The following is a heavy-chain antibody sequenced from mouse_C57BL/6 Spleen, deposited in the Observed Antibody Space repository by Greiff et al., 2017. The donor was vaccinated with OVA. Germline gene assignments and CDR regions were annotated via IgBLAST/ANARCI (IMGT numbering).Heavy chain of an antibody. D-gene: IGHD2-4*01. CDR1: GYTFTSYW. J-gene: IGHJ4*01. V-gene: IGHV1-55*01. CDR3: ARGGDYDYGDYAMDY. CDR2: IYPGSGST. Sequence: QVQLQQPGAELVKPGASVKMSCKASGYTFTSYWITWVKQRPGQGLEWIGDIYPGSGSTNYNEKFKSKATLTVDTSSSTAYMQLSSLTSEDSAVYYCARGGDYDYGDYAMDYWGQGTSVTVSA.